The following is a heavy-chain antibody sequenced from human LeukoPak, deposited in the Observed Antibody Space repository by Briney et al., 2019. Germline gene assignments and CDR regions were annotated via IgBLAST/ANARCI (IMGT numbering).Heavy chain of an antibody. CDR1: GFTFNSYG. D-gene: IGHD5-24*01. CDR3: ARDNVRDGYNYDWFDP. J-gene: IGHJ5*02. V-gene: IGHV3-33*01. Sequence: PGRSLRLSCAASGFTFNSYGMHWVRQAPGKGLEWVAVIWYDGSNKYYADSVKGRFTISRDNSKNTLYLQMNSLRAEDTAVYYCARDNVRDGYNYDWFDPWGQGTLVTVSS. CDR2: IWYDGSNK.